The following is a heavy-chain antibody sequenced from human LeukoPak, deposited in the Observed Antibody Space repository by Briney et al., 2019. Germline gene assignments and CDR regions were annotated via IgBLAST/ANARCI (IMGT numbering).Heavy chain of an antibody. V-gene: IGHV1-18*01. Sequence: ASVKVSFKASSYTFTSYGISWVRQAPGQGLEWTGWINTYNGNTNYAQNLQGRVTMATDTSTSTAYMELRSLRSDDTAVYYCARTVSGYSWGVWFDPWGQGTLVTVSS. D-gene: IGHD3-22*01. CDR2: INTYNGNT. J-gene: IGHJ5*02. CDR3: ARTVSGYSWGVWFDP. CDR1: SYTFTSYG.